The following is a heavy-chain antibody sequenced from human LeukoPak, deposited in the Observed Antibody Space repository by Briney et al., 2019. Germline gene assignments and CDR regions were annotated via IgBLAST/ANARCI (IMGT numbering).Heavy chain of an antibody. CDR2: IFYSGST. V-gene: IGHV4-59*08. CDR1: GGSISGYY. D-gene: IGHD3-10*01. Sequence: PLETLSLTCTVSGGSISGYYWTWIRQPPGKGLEWIGYIFYSGSTNYNPSLKSRVTISVDTSKNQFSLKLSSVTAADTALYYCARLEGSQAGYFDYWGQGSLVTVSS. CDR3: ARLEGSQAGYFDY. J-gene: IGHJ4*01.